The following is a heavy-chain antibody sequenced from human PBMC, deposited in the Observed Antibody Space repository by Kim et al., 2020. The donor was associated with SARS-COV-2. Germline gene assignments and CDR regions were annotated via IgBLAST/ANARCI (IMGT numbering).Heavy chain of an antibody. J-gene: IGHJ6*02. CDR3: AADKIGSVTIFGVVMSSYGMDV. D-gene: IGHD3-3*01. CDR1: GFTFTSSA. Sequence: SVKVSCKASGFTFTSSAVQWVRQARGQRLEWIGWIVVGSGNTNYAQKFQERVTITRDMSTSTAYMELSSLRSEDTAVYYCAADKIGSVTIFGVVMSSYGMDVWGQGTTVTVSS. CDR2: IVVGSGNT. V-gene: IGHV1-58*01.